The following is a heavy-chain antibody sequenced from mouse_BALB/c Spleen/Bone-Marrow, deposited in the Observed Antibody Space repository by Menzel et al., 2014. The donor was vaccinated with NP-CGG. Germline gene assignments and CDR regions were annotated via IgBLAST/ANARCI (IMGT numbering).Heavy chain of an antibody. V-gene: IGHV7-1*02. D-gene: IGHD1-1*01. CDR2: SRNKANDYTT. Sequence: EVHLVEFGGGLVQPGGSLRLSCATSGFTFSDFYMEWVRQPPGKRLEWIAASRNKANDYTTEYSASVKGRFIVSRDTSQSILYLQMNALRAEDTAIYYCARDYYGSSYWYFYVWGAGTTVTVSS. J-gene: IGHJ1*01. CDR1: GFTFSDFY. CDR3: ARDYYGSSYWYFYV.